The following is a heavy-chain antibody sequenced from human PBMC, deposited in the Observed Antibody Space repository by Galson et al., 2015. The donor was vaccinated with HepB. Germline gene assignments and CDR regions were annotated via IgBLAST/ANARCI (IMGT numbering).Heavy chain of an antibody. Sequence: SLRLSCAASDFTFSSYWIHWVRQPPGKGLMWVSAINGDASITYYADSVRGRFTISRDNAKNTVYLQMNSLRVEDMAVYYCARDKVGEPDPFDYRGQGATVTVSS. CDR1: DFTFSSYW. CDR2: INGDASIT. J-gene: IGHJ4*02. V-gene: IGHV3-74*01. CDR3: ARDKVGEPDPFDY.